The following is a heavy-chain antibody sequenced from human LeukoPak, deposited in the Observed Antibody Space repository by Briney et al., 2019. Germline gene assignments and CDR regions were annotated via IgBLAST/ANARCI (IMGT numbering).Heavy chain of an antibody. CDR3: ARSRLTYDFWSGYYLDY. CDR1: GGTVSSNA. V-gene: IGHV1-69*13. Sequence: SVKVSCKASGGTVSSNAISWVRQAPGQGLEWMGGIIPIFGTANYAQKFQGRVTITADESTSIAYMELSSLRSEDTAVYYCARSRLTYDFWSGYYLDYWGQGTLVTVSS. CDR2: IIPIFGTA. J-gene: IGHJ4*02. D-gene: IGHD3-3*01.